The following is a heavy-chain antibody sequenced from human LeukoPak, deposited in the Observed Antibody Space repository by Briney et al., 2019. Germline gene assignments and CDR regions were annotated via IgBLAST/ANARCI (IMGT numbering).Heavy chain of an antibody. J-gene: IGHJ5*02. D-gene: IGHD1-1*01. CDR2: IYSSSDYI. CDR1: GFIFSDFY. CDR3: ARSQWNPGKTTQTT. Sequence: GGSLRLSCAGSGFIFSDFYMSWIRQAPGKGLEWVSLIYSSSDYIYYADSVKGRFTISRDNAKDSLYLQMNSLRAEDTAVYYCARSQWNPGKTTQTTWGQGTLVTVSS. V-gene: IGHV3-11*01.